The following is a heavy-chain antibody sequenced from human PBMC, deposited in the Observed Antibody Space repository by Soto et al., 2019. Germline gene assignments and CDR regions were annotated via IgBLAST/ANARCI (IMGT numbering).Heavy chain of an antibody. D-gene: IGHD5-12*01. CDR3: AHRPRGYAYYFDN. J-gene: IGHJ4*02. CDR1: GFSLSTRGVA. CDR2: IYWDEDK. Sequence: QITLKESGPTLVKPTQTLTLTCTFSGFSLSTRGVAVGWFRQPPGKALEWLALIYWDEDKWYSPSLKSRLTIAYHTSNNQVVLTMTTMDPVDTATYYCAHRPRGYAYYFDNWGQGTLVTVSS. V-gene: IGHV2-5*02.